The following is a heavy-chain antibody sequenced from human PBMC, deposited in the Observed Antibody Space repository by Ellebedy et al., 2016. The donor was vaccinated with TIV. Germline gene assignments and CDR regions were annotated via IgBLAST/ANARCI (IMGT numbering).Heavy chain of an antibody. CDR3: AVGAGCGN. CDR2: ISGSGGNT. D-gene: IGHD3-10*01. J-gene: IGHJ4*02. V-gene: IGHV3-23*01. CDR1: GFTFSNFA. Sequence: GESLKISCAASGFTFSNFAKNWVRQAAGKGLEWVSTISGSGGNTYYADSVKGRFTTSRDNSKNTLYLQINSLSTEDTAVYFCAVGAGCGNWGQGTLVTVSS.